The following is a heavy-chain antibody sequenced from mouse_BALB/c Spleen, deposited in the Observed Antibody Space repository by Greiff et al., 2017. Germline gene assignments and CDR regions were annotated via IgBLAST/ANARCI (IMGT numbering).Heavy chain of an antibody. J-gene: IGHJ3*01. CDR3: ARGTRFITTATWLAY. CDR2: ISTYYGDA. D-gene: IGHD1-2*01. Sequence: VQLQQSGAELVRPGVSVKISCKGSGYTFTDYAMHWVKQSHAKSLEWIGVISTYYGDASYNQKFKGKATMTVDKSSSTAYMELARLTSEDSAIYYCARGTRFITTATWLAYWGQGTLVTVSA. CDR1: GYTFTDYA. V-gene: IGHV1S137*01.